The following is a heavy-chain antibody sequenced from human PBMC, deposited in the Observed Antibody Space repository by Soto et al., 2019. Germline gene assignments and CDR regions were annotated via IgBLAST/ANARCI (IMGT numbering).Heavy chain of an antibody. Sequence: EVQLLESGGGLVQPGGSLRLSCAASGFTFSSYAMSWVRQAPGKGLEWVSGISGSGGNTYHADSVKGRFTVSSDNSKNTLHMQMHGLRVEDTAVYYCAKEGGWRRSTETTWAPYWGQGTLVTVSS. CDR1: GFTFSSYA. J-gene: IGHJ4*02. CDR2: ISGSGGNT. CDR3: AKEGGWRRSTETTWAPY. D-gene: IGHD4-17*01. V-gene: IGHV3-23*01.